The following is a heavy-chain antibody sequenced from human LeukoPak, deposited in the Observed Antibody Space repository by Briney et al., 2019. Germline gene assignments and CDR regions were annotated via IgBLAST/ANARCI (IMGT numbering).Heavy chain of an antibody. CDR1: GGTFISYA. J-gene: IGHJ4*02. D-gene: IGHD2-15*01. CDR2: IIPIFGTA. Sequence: GASVKVSCKASGGTFISYAISWVRQAPGQGLEWMGGIIPIFGTANYAQKFQGRVTITADDSTSTAYMELSSLRSEDTAVYYCARAPGYCSGGSCYYFDYWGQGTLVTVSS. CDR3: ARAPGYCSGGSCYYFDY. V-gene: IGHV1-69*13.